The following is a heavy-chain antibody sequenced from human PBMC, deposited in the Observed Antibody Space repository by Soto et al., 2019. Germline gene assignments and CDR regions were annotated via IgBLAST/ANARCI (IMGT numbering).Heavy chain of an antibody. V-gene: IGHV1-69*13. D-gene: IGHD2-2*02. CDR3: ARGRGYCSSTSCYTTGWFDP. J-gene: IGHJ5*02. CDR2: IIPIFGTA. CDR1: GGTFSSYA. Sequence: ASVKVSCKASGGTFSSYAISWVRQAPGQGLEWMGGIIPIFGTANYAQKFQGRVTITADESTSTAYMELSSLRSEDTAVYYCARGRGYCSSTSCYTTGWFDPWGQGTLVTVSS.